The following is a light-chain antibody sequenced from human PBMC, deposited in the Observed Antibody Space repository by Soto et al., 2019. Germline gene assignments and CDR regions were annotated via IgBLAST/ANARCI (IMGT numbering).Light chain of an antibody. J-gene: IGKJ1*01. CDR1: QSISIW. V-gene: IGKV1-5*03. CDR2: KAS. Sequence: DIQMTQSPSTLSASVGDRFAITCRASQSISIWLAWYQQKPGKAPKLLIYKASTLESGVPSNFSGSGSGTEFTLTISSLQPEDFATYYCQQYNSYPWTFGQGTKVDI. CDR3: QQYNSYPWT.